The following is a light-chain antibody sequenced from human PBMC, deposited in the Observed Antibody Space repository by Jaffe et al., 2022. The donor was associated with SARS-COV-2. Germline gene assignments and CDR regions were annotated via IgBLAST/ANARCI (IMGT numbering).Light chain of an antibody. CDR2: LGS. Sequence: DIVMTQSPLSLPVTPGEPASISCRSSQSLLHFNGNNYLNWYLQKPGQSPQLLIYLGSNRASGVPDRFSGSGSGTDFTLKISRVDAEDVGVYYCMQTLQTPYTFGPGTKVDIK. CDR1: QSLLHFNGNNY. V-gene: IGKV2-28*01. J-gene: IGKJ3*01. CDR3: MQTLQTPYT.